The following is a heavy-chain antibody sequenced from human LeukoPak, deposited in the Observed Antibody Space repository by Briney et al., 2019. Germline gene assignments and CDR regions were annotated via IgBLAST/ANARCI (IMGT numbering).Heavy chain of an antibody. CDR1: GGSFSGYY. CDR2: INYSGSA. D-gene: IGHD3-3*01. CDR3: ARVYRDDFWSGYSTHFDY. V-gene: IGHV4-59*01. Sequence: SETLSLTCAVYGGSFSGYYWSWIRQPPGKGLEWIGYINYSGSANYNPSLKSRVTISVDTSKNQFSLKLTSVTAADTAVYYCARVYRDDFWSGYSTHFDYWGQGTLVTVSS. J-gene: IGHJ4*02.